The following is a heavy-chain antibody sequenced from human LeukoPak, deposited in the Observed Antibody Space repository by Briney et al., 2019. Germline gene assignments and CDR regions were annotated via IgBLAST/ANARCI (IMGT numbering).Heavy chain of an antibody. CDR2: IYYSGST. V-gene: IGHV4-59*08. CDR1: GGSISSYY. D-gene: IGHD5-24*01. Sequence: PSETLSLTCIVSGGSISSYYWSWIRQPPGKGLEWIAYIYYSGSTNYNPSLKSRVTMSVDTSKNQFSLKLSSVTAADTAVYYCARAGGSVNDYNVIDNWGQGTLVTVSS. J-gene: IGHJ4*02. CDR3: ARAGGSVNDYNVIDN.